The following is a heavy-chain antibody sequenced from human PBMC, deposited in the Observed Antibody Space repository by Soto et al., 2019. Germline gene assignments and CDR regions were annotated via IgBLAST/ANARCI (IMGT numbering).Heavy chain of an antibody. CDR3: ARDRSYDYVWGSYRAHDAFDI. V-gene: IGHV4-61*01. J-gene: IGHJ3*02. CDR2: IYYSGST. D-gene: IGHD3-16*02. CDR1: GGSVSSGSYY. Sequence: SGGSVSSGSYYWSWIRQPPGKGLEWIGYIYYSGSTNYNPSLKSRVTISVDTSKNQFSLKLSSVTAADTAVYYCARDRSYDYVWGSYRAHDAFDIWGQVTMVTVSS.